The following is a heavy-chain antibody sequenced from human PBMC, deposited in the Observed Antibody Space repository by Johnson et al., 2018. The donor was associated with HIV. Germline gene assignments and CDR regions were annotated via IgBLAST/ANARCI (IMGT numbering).Heavy chain of an antibody. J-gene: IGHJ3*02. CDR3: ARASLGRGGKIRAFDI. V-gene: IGHV3-66*01. CDR2: IYSGGST. D-gene: IGHD4-23*01. Sequence: VQLVESGGGLVQPGGSLRLSCAASGFTVSSNYMSWVRQAPGKGLEWVSVIYSGGSTYYADSVKGRFTISRDNSKNTLYLQRNSLRAEDTAVFYCARASLGRGGKIRAFDIWGQGTMVTVSS. CDR1: GFTVSSNY.